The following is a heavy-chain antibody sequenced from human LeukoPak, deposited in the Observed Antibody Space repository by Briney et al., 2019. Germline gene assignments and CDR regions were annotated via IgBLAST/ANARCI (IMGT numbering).Heavy chain of an antibody. CDR1: GFTFSNYE. CDR2: ISSSGSEI. J-gene: IGHJ4*02. D-gene: IGHD4-23*01. Sequence: GGSLRLSCAASGFTFSNYEMHWVRQAPGKGLEWVSYISSSGSEIYYADSVKGRFPISRDNAKNSLYLHMNSLRAEDTAVYYCARDYGGSSPFDYWGQGTLVTVSS. CDR3: ARDYGGSSPFDY. V-gene: IGHV3-48*03.